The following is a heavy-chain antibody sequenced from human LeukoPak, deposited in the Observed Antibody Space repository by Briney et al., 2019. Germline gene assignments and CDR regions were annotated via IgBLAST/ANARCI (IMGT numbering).Heavy chain of an antibody. CDR2: INSDGSAT. CDR3: ERDYGA. V-gene: IGHV3-74*03. Sequence: GGSLRLSCAASGFTFSRYWMHWVRQAPGKGLVWVSRINSDGSATTYADFVKGRFTVSRDNAKNTLYLQMNSLRVDDTAMYYCERDYGAWGQGTLVTVSP. J-gene: IGHJ5*02. CDR1: GFTFSRYW. D-gene: IGHD4/OR15-4a*01.